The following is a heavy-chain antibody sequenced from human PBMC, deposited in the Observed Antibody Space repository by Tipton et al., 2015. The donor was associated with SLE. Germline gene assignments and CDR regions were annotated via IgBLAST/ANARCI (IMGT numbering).Heavy chain of an antibody. D-gene: IGHD3-22*01. CDR1: GFTFGDYA. CDR3: TRPDDYYDSSGYGYGMDV. Sequence: SLRLSCTASGFTFGDYAMSWVRQAPGKGLEWVGFIRSKAYGGTTEYAASVKGRFTISRDDSKSIAYLQMNSLKTEDTAVYYCTRPDDYYDSSGYGYGMDVWGQGTTVTVSS. J-gene: IGHJ6*02. V-gene: IGHV3-49*04. CDR2: IRSKAYGGTT.